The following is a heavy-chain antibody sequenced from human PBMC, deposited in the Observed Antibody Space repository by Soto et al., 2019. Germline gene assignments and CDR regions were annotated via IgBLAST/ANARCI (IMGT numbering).Heavy chain of an antibody. D-gene: IGHD3-22*01. CDR1: GGSISSGGYY. V-gene: IGHV4-31*03. CDR2: IYYSGST. J-gene: IGHJ3*02. Sequence: PSETLSLTCTVSGGSISSGGYYWSWTRQHPGKGLEWIGYIYYSGSTYYNPSLKSRVTISVDTSKNQFSLKLSSVTAADTAVYYCARDSSGSGDAFDIWGQGTMVTVSS. CDR3: ARDSSGSGDAFDI.